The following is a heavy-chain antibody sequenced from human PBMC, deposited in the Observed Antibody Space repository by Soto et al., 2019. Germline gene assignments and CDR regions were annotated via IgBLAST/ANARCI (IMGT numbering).Heavy chain of an antibody. D-gene: IGHD5-12*01. CDR3: ATEGGVGYGSRGGAF. J-gene: IGHJ4*02. CDR2: IWHDGIYK. Sequence: QVQLVESGGGVVQPGRSLRLSCVASGVSFSTYGMHWVRQAPGKGLEWVASIWHDGIYKFHADALKGRFAISRDNSMNSLYLQMNSLTVEDTAMYYCATEGGVGYGSRGGAFWGQGTLVTVSS. CDR1: GVSFSTYG. V-gene: IGHV3-33*01.